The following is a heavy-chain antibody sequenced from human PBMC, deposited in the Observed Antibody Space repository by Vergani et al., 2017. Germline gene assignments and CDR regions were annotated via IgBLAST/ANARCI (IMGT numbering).Heavy chain of an antibody. Sequence: QVQLQESGPGLVKPSETLSLTCTVSGGSISSYYWSWIRQPPGKGLEWIGYIYYSGSTNYNPSLKSRVTISVDTSKNQFSLKLSSVTAADTAVYSCARDRGGVGYNWFDPWGQGTLVTVSS. CDR2: IYYSGST. D-gene: IGHD3-10*01. J-gene: IGHJ5*02. CDR3: ARDRGGVGYNWFDP. V-gene: IGHV4-59*01. CDR1: GGSISSYY.